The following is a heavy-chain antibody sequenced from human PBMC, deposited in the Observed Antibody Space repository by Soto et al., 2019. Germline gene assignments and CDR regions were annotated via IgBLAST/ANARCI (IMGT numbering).Heavy chain of an antibody. Sequence: LXESLKISWKASGYSFTNYLVVWVRQMSGKGLEWMGVIYPVDSNTKFSPSFQGQVTMSVDNSISTAYLHWISLKASDTAIYYCARQEYHFDGNSFGYWGQGTLVTVSS. CDR2: IYPVDSNT. D-gene: IGHD3-9*01. CDR1: GYSFTNYL. J-gene: IGHJ4*02. CDR3: ARQEYHFDGNSFGY. V-gene: IGHV5-51*01.